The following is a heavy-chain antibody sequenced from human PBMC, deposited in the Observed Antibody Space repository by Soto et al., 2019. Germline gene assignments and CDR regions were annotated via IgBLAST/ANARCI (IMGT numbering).Heavy chain of an antibody. CDR3: ERDEVLGYFDNSYVHV. Sequence: GGSLRLSCAASGFNFNYYPIHWVRQAPGKGLEWVSLISYDGSHEYYADSVKGRFSLSRENSKNTVYLQMTGLRVEDTAVYYCERDEVLGYFDNSYVHVSGQANTLTVSS. D-gene: IGHD1-26*01. J-gene: IGHJ6*02. V-gene: IGHV3-30-3*01. CDR1: GFNFNYYP. CDR2: ISYDGSHE.